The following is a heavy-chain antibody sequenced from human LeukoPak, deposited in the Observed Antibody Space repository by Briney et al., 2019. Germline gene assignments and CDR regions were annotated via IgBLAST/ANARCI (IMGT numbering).Heavy chain of an antibody. CDR1: GGSISSYY. CDR2: IYYSGST. D-gene: IGHD6-19*01. Sequence: SETLSLTCTVSGGSISSYYWSWIRQPPGKGLEWIGYIYYSGSTNYNPSLESRVTISVDTSKNQFSLKLSSVTAADTAVYYCARDSGSSGWYGESNAFDIWGQGTMVTVSS. J-gene: IGHJ3*02. V-gene: IGHV4-59*01. CDR3: ARDSGSSGWYGESNAFDI.